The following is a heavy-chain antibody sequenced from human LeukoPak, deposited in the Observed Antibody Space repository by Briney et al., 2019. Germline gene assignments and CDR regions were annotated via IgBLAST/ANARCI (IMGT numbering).Heavy chain of an antibody. V-gene: IGHV1-2*02. CDR1: GYTFTGYY. J-gene: IGHJ3*02. CDR2: INPNSGGT. CDR3: ARDPRVEDAFDI. Sequence: ASVKVSCKASGYTFTGYYMHWVRQAPGQGLEWMGWINPNSGGTNCAQKFQGRVTMTRDTSISTAYMELSRLRSDDTAVYYCARDPRVEDAFDIWGQGTMVTVSS. D-gene: IGHD1-1*01.